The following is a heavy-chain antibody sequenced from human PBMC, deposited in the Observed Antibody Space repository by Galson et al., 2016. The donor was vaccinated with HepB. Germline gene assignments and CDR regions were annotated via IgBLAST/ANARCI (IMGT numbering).Heavy chain of an antibody. CDR1: GYAFTDYY. J-gene: IGHJ4*02. CDR3: ARNLKRTRATAGFGF. CDR2: FNPSGGST. Sequence: SVKVSCKASGYAFTDYYVHWVRQAPGQGLEWMVIFNPSGGSTTYAEKYEGRVTMTRDTSTSTVYMELTSLESEDTAVYYCARNLKRTRATAGFGFWGRGTLATVSS. D-gene: IGHD4-17*01. V-gene: IGHV1-46*01.